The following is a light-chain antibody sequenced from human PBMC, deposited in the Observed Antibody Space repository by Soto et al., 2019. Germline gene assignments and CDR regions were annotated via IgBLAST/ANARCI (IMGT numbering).Light chain of an antibody. V-gene: IGLV9-49*01. J-gene: IGLJ3*02. CDR3: GADHGRVA. Sequence: QLVLTQSPSTSASLGASVTLTCTLSSAYSNYKVDWYQQRPEMGPRFVMRVGTGEIVGSKGDGIPDRFSVLGSGLNRSLTIKNIQEEDESDYHCGADHGRVAFGGGTKLTVL. CDR2: VGTGEIVG. CDR1: SAYSNYK.